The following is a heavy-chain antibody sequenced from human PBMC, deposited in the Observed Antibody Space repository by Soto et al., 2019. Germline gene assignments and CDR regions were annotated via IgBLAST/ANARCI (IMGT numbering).Heavy chain of an antibody. CDR2: ISHSGSTT. J-gene: IGHJ4*02. Sequence: GGSLRLSCAASGFTFSDYEMNWVRQAPGKGLEWVSYISHSGSTTYYADSVKGRFTISRDDAEKSVYLQMNSLRAEDSAIYYCARDSGGSHYDYFDSWGQGSLVTVSS. V-gene: IGHV3-48*03. CDR1: GFTFSDYE. D-gene: IGHD1-26*01. CDR3: ARDSGGSHYDYFDS.